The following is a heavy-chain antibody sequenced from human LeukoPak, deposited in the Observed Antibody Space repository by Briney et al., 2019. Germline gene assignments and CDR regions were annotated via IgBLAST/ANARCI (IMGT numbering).Heavy chain of an antibody. CDR1: GGSISIYY. Sequence: SETLSLTCTVSGGSISIYYWSWIRQPAGKGLEWIGRIYTSGSTNYNPSLKSRVTMSVDTSKNQFSLKLSSVTAADTAVYYCARARGTMTVVVDDAFDIWGQGTMVTVSS. CDR3: ARARGTMTVVVDDAFDI. D-gene: IGHD3-22*01. CDR2: IYTSGST. J-gene: IGHJ3*02. V-gene: IGHV4-4*07.